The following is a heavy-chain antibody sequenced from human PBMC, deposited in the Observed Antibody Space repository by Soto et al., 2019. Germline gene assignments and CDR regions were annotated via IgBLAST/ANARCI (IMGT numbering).Heavy chain of an antibody. J-gene: IGHJ4*02. CDR2: IWYDGSNK. CDR1: GFTFSSYG. CDR3: ARDLSPPSGYYGTFDY. V-gene: IGHV3-33*01. Sequence: PGGSLRLSCAASGFTFSSYGMHWVRQAPGKGLEWVAVIWYDGSNKYYADSVKGRFTISRDNSKNTLYLQMNSLRAEDTAIFYCARDLSPPSGYYGTFDYWGQGTLVTVSS. D-gene: IGHD3-22*01.